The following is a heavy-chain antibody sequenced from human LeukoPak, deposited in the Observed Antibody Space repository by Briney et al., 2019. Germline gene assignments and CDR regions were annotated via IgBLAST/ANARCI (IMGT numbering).Heavy chain of an antibody. Sequence: SETLSLTCTVSGYSISSGYYWSWIRQPPGKGLEWIGYIYYSGSTNYNPSLKSRVTISVDTSKNQFSLKLSSVTAADTAVYYCARDYYDSSGYPNYYYYYYMDVWGKGTTVTVSS. CDR2: IYYSGST. CDR3: ARDYYDSSGYPNYYYYYYMDV. CDR1: GYSISSGYY. J-gene: IGHJ6*03. V-gene: IGHV4-61*01. D-gene: IGHD3-22*01.